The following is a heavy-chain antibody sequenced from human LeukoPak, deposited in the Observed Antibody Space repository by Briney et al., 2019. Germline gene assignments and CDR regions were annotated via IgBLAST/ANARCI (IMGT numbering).Heavy chain of an antibody. CDR2: SSGSGGST. CDR1: GFPFSSYA. D-gene: IGHD3-16*01. V-gene: IGHV3-23*01. CDR3: AKDAPVLSGY. Sequence: PGGSLRLSCAASGFPFSSYAMRWVRRAPGRGLEWVSGSSGSGGSTYYADPVKGRSTTSRDNSKNTLYLQMNSLRAEDTAVYYCAKDAPVLSGYWGQGTLVTVSS. J-gene: IGHJ4*02.